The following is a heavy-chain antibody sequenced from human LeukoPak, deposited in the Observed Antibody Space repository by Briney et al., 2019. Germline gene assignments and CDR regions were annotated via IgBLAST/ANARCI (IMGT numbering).Heavy chain of an antibody. CDR3: ARDLFARMVRGVPVQAFDP. J-gene: IGHJ5*02. D-gene: IGHD3-10*01. CDR1: GGSFSGYY. Sequence: SETLSLTCAVYGGSFSGYYWSWIRQPPGKGLEWIGEINHSGSTNYNPSLKSRVTISVDTSKNQFSLKLSSVTAADTAVYYCARDLFARMVRGVPVQAFDPWGQGTLVTVSS. CDR2: INHSGST. V-gene: IGHV4-34*01.